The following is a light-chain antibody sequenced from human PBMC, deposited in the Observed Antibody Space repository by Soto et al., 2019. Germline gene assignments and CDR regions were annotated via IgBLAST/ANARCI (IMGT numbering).Light chain of an antibody. CDR1: QTVSNNY. CDR3: QQYADSRT. CDR2: GAS. Sequence: EILLTQSPGTLSLSPGERATLSCRARQTVSNNYLAWYQQKPGQAPRLFIYGASTRATGIPDRFSGSGSGTDFTLTISRLEPEDFAVYYWQQYADSRTFGQGTKVEIK. V-gene: IGKV3-20*01. J-gene: IGKJ1*01.